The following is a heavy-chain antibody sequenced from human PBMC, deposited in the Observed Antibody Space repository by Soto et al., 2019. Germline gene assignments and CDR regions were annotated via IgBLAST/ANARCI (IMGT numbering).Heavy chain of an antibody. CDR1: GYSISSGYY. V-gene: IGHV4-38-2*01. J-gene: IGHJ5*02. D-gene: IGHD3-22*01. Sequence: SETLSLTCAVSGYSISSGYYWGWVRQPPGKGLEWIGSIYHSGSSYYNPSLKSRVTISVDTSNNQFSLKLSSVTAADTAVYYCARVNCYDSSGYYYRGWFDPWGQGTLVTVSS. CDR3: ARVNCYDSSGYYYRGWFDP. CDR2: IYHSGSS.